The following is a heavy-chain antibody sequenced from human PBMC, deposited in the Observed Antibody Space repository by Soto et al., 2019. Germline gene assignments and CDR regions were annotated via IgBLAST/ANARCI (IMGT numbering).Heavy chain of an antibody. V-gene: IGHV4-34*01. Sequence: QVQLQQGGAGLLKSWETLSLTCTVYGGSFSDYYWNWIRQSPEKGLEWIGEVTHRGTTNYNPSLTSRVTISRDTSKSQFSLTLTSVTAADTAVYYCARGRLGPSGYDLDYWGQGTLVTVSS. CDR3: ARGRLGPSGYDLDY. CDR2: VTHRGTT. D-gene: IGHD5-12*01. CDR1: GGSFSDYY. J-gene: IGHJ4*02.